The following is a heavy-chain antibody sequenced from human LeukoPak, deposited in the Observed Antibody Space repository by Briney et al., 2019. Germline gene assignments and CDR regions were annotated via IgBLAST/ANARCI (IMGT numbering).Heavy chain of an antibody. V-gene: IGHV6-1*01. CDR3: ARTENGYVDF. D-gene: IGHD1-1*01. Sequence: SQTLSLTCAISGDSVSSKSAAWNWIRQSPSRGLEWLGRTYYRSKRYKDHAAFVKSRITINPDTSKNQLSLQLNSVTPEDTAVYYCARTENGYVDFWGQGTLVTVSS. J-gene: IGHJ4*02. CDR2: TYYRSKRYK. CDR1: GDSVSSKSAA.